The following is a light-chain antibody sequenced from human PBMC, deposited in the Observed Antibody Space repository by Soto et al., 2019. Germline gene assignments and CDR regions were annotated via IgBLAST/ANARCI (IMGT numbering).Light chain of an antibody. CDR1: QSVSSSY. V-gene: IGKV3-20*01. CDR2: GAS. J-gene: IGKJ2*01. Sequence: EIMLTQSPGTLSLSPGERATLSCRASQSVSSSYLAWYQQKLGQAPRLLIYGASSRATGIPDRFSGSGSGTDFTLTISRLEPEDFAVYYCQQYGSSPYTFGQGTKLEIK. CDR3: QQYGSSPYT.